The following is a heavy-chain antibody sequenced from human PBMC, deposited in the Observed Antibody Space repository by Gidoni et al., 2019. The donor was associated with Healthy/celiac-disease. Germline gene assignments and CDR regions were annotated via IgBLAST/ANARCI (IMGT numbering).Heavy chain of an antibody. D-gene: IGHD3-10*01. CDR1: GYTFTSYY. V-gene: IGHV1-46*03. Sequence: QVQLVPSGAEVKTPGASVKVSCRASGYTFTSYYMHWGRQAPGQGLEWMGIINPSGGSTSYAQKFQGRVTMTRDTSTSTVYMELSSLRSEDTAVYYCARDQVHYYGSGSAPPYDYWGQGTLVTVSS. CDR2: INPSGGST. CDR3: ARDQVHYYGSGSAPPYDY. J-gene: IGHJ4*02.